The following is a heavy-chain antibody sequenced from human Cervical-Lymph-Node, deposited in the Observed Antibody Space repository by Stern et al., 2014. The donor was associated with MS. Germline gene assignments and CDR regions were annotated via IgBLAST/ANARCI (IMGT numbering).Heavy chain of an antibody. CDR3: ARGASXXWH. CDR1: GGSLSGYY. CDR2: ISHDGTT. Sequence: QVQLQQWGAGLVKPSESLSLNCTVSGGSLSGYYWTWVRQPPGKGLEWIGQISHDGTTSYHPSLRSRVSISIDTSSDHLSLELNSVTAADTAVYYCARGASXXWHWGQGTLVSVSS. D-gene: IGHD2-21*01. J-gene: IGHJ4*02. V-gene: IGHV4-34*01.